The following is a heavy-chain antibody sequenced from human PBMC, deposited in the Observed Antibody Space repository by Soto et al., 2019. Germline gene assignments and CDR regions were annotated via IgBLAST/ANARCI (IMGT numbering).Heavy chain of an antibody. Sequence: LSLTCTVSGGSISSGGYYWSWIRQHPGKGLEWIGYIYYSGSTYYNPSLKSRVTISVDTSKNQFSLKLSSVTAADTAVYYCARDPSYYYGSGRNWFDPWGQGTLVTVSS. J-gene: IGHJ5*02. V-gene: IGHV4-31*03. CDR1: GGSISSGGYY. CDR3: ARDPSYYYGSGRNWFDP. CDR2: IYYSGST. D-gene: IGHD3-10*01.